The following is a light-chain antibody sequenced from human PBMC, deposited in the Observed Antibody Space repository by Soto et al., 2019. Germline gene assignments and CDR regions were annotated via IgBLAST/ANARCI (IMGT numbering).Light chain of an antibody. CDR3: MQGTHWPYT. Sequence: FVMTQSPLSMAVTLGEPASVSCRSSQGLVDNYGYSYLSWFHQRPGQSPRRLIYRISNRDSGVPERISGSGSGTDFTLKISRLEAEDVGVYYCMQGTHWPYTFGQGTHLEI. CDR1: QGLVDNYGYSY. J-gene: IGKJ2*01. V-gene: IGKV2-30*01. CDR2: RIS.